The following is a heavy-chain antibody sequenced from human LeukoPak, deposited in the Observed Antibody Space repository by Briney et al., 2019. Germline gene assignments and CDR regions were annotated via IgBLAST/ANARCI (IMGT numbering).Heavy chain of an antibody. CDR3: ARVVLGKTYYFDY. Sequence: SGGSLRLSCAASGFTFSSYWMSWVRQAPGKGLEWVANIKQDGSEKYYVDSVEGRFTISRDNAKNSLYLQMNSLRAEDTAVYYCARVVLGKTYYFDYWGQGTLVTVSS. D-gene: IGHD3-3*02. CDR1: GFTFSSYW. V-gene: IGHV3-7*01. CDR2: IKQDGSEK. J-gene: IGHJ4*02.